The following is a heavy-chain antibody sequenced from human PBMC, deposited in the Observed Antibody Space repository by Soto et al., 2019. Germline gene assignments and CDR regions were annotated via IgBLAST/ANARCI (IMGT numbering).Heavy chain of an antibody. V-gene: IGHV3-23*01. CDR1: GFTFNNFA. D-gene: IGHD2-21*02. CDR2: ISASGGST. Sequence: LRLSCAASGFTFNNFAMSWVRQAPGKGLEWVSAISASGGSTYYAESVKGRFTISRDNSKNTLYVQMNRLRVEDTAVYYCAKVDGCSPMTRAFDIWGQETMVTISS. CDR3: AKVDGCSPMTRAFDI. J-gene: IGHJ3*02.